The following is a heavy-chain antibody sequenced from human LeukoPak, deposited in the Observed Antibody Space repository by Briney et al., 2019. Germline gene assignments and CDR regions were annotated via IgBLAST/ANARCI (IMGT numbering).Heavy chain of an antibody. CDR2: INAGNGNT. D-gene: IGHD1-7*01. Sequence: ASVKVSCKASGYTFTSYAMHWVRQAPGQRLEWMGWINAGNGNTKYSQKFQGRVTITRDTSASTAYMELSSLRSEDTAVYYYARGYNWNYVPYWGQGTLVTVSS. J-gene: IGHJ4*02. CDR1: GYTFTSYA. CDR3: ARGYNWNYVPY. V-gene: IGHV1-3*01.